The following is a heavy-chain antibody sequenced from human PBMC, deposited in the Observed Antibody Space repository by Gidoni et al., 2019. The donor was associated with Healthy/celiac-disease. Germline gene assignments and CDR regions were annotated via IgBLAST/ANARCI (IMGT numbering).Heavy chain of an antibody. Sequence: EVQLVESGGGLVKPEGSLRLSCAASGVTFSSYSINWVRKAPGKGLEWGSSISSSSSYIYYADSVKRRFTSSRDNAKNSLYLQTNRLRAEDTAVDYCARDHYDFWSGTGYWGQGTLVTVSS. V-gene: IGHV3-21*06. CDR2: ISSSSSYI. CDR1: GVTFSSYS. J-gene: IGHJ4*02. D-gene: IGHD3-3*01. CDR3: ARDHYDFWSGTGY.